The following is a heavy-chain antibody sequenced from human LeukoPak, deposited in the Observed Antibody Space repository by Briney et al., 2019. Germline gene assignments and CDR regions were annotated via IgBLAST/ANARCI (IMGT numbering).Heavy chain of an antibody. V-gene: IGHV4-59*01. Sequence: SETLSLTCTVSGGSISSYYWSWIRQPPGKGLEWIGYIYYSGSTNYNPSLKSRVTISVDPSKNQFSLKLSSVTAADTAVYYCARGVDSFVADYWGQGTLVTVSS. J-gene: IGHJ4*02. CDR1: GGSISSYY. CDR3: ARGVDSFVADY. CDR2: IYYSGST. D-gene: IGHD2-15*01.